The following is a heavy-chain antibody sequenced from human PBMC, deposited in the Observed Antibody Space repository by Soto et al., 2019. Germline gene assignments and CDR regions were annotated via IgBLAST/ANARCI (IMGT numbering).Heavy chain of an antibody. CDR2: ISYDGSNK. V-gene: IGHV3-30-3*01. CDR3: ARLPTVTTLIDY. J-gene: IGHJ4*02. Sequence: PGGSLRLSCAASGFTFSSYAMHWVRQAPGKGLEWVAVISYDGSNKYYADSVKGRFTISRDNSKNTLYLQMNSLRAEDTAVYYCARLPTVTTLIDYWGQGTLVTVSS. D-gene: IGHD4-4*01. CDR1: GFTFSSYA.